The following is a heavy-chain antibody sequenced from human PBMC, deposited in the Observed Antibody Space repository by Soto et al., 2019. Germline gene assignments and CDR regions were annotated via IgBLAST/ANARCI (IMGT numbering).Heavy chain of an antibody. Sequence: ASVKVSCKASGYTFSDYAMHWGRQAPGQRLEWVGWINIGKGNTKYSQKFQDRVTITRDISASTVYMELTTLRPEDTALYYCAREYYDVLAGRSFDPWGQGTQVTVSS. D-gene: IGHD3-9*01. J-gene: IGHJ5*02. CDR2: INIGKGNT. CDR3: AREYYDVLAGRSFDP. V-gene: IGHV1-3*04. CDR1: GYTFSDYA.